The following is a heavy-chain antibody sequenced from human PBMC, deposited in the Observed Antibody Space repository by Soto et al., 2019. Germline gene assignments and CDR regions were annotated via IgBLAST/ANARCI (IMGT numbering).Heavy chain of an antibody. D-gene: IGHD2-15*01. Sequence: EVQLVESGGGLVQPGRSLRLSCAASGFTFDDYAMHWVRQAPGKGLEWVSGISWNSGSIGYADSVKGRFTISRDNAKNSLYLQMNSLRAEDTVLYYCAKDPSDCSGGSCYSSEFDYWGQGTLVTVSS. CDR3: AKDPSDCSGGSCYSSEFDY. V-gene: IGHV3-9*01. CDR2: ISWNSGSI. J-gene: IGHJ4*02. CDR1: GFTFDDYA.